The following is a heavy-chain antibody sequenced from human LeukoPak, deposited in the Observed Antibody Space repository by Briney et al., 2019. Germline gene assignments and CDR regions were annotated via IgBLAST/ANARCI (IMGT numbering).Heavy chain of an antibody. CDR1: GFTFSSYN. CDR3: ARDHGPGNYYDSSAYYNY. V-gene: IGHV3-21*01. D-gene: IGHD3-22*01. CDR2: ISSSSSYI. Sequence: PGGSLRLSCAASGFTFSSYNMNWVRQAPGKGLEGVSSISSSSSYIYYADSVKGRFTISRDNAKNSLYLQMNSLSAEDTAVYYCARDHGPGNYYDSSAYYNYWGQGTLVTVSS. J-gene: IGHJ4*02.